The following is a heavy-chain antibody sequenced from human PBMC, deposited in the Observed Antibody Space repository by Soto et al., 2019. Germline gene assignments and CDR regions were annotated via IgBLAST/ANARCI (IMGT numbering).Heavy chain of an antibody. J-gene: IGHJ5*02. CDR2: IYYTGST. V-gene: IGHV4-61*03. CDR3: ARGAGFSYASTWFDI. Sequence: QVQLQESGPGLVKPSETLSLTCTVFGASVSSGTYYWSWIRQAPGKGLEWVGHIYYTGSTNYNPSLNNRVTISVDTSKNHFSLQLTSVTAADTAVYYCARGAGFSYASTWFDIWGQGTLVTVS. CDR1: GASVSSGTYY. D-gene: IGHD5-18*01.